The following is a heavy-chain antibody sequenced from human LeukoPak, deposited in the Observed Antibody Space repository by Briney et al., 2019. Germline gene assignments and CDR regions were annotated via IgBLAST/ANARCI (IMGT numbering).Heavy chain of an antibody. CDR2: IYSGGST. Sequence: GRSLRLSCAASGFTVSSNYMSWVRQAPGKGLEWVSVIYSGGSTYYADSVKGRFTISRDNSKNTLYLQMNSLRAEDTAVYYCARVARDGYNYWPYYFDYWGQGTLVTVSS. D-gene: IGHD5-24*01. J-gene: IGHJ4*02. V-gene: IGHV3-66*01. CDR1: GFTVSSNY. CDR3: ARVARDGYNYWPYYFDY.